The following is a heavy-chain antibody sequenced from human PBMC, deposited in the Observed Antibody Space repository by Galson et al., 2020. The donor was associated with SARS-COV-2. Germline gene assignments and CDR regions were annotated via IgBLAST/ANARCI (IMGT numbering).Heavy chain of an antibody. D-gene: IGHD5-12*01. Sequence: GESLKISCETSGFTFGDYWMSWVRQAPGKGLEWVANVKQDGSDRYYGDSVKGRFTISSDYAKNSVYLQMNSLRVEDTAVYYCARDQDGYNDFWGQGTLVTVSS. CDR1: GFTFGDYW. J-gene: IGHJ4*02. V-gene: IGHV3-7*01. CDR2: VKQDGSDR. CDR3: ARDQDGYNDF.